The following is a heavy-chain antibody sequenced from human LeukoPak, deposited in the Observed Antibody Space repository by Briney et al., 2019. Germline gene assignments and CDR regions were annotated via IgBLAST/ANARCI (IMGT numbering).Heavy chain of an antibody. CDR1: GFTFSSYA. V-gene: IGHV3-30*04. CDR3: AKDLGSASRRYPLDY. J-gene: IGHJ4*02. Sequence: GGSLRLSCAASGFTFSSYAMHWVRQAPGKGLEWVAVISYDGSNKYYADSVKGRFTISRDNSKNTLYLQMNSLRAEDTAVYYCAKDLGSASRRYPLDYWGQGTLVTVSS. CDR2: ISYDGSNK. D-gene: IGHD3-10*01.